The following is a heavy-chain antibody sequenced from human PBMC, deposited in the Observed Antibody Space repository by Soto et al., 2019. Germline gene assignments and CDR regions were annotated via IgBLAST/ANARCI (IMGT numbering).Heavy chain of an antibody. D-gene: IGHD3-22*01. V-gene: IGHV4-30-4*01. J-gene: IGHJ5*02. CDR3: ARDLGSSGWLDP. CDR1: GGSISSGDYY. CDR2: IYYSGST. Sequence: SETLSLTCTVSGGSISSGDYYWSWIRQPPGKGLEWIGYIYYSGSTYYNPSLKSRVTISVDTSKNQFSLKLSSVTAADTAVYYCARDLGSSGWLDPWGQGTLVTVS.